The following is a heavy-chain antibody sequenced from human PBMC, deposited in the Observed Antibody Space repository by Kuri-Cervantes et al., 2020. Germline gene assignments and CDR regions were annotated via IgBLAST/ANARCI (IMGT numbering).Heavy chain of an antibody. CDR2: TYYRSKWYI. J-gene: IGHJ5*02. CDR1: GDSVSSNTAA. V-gene: IGHV6-1*01. CDR3: ARGGAVSGAFSWFDA. D-gene: IGHD2-15*01. Sequence: SETLSLTCAISGDSVSSNTAAWNWIRQSPSRGLEWLGRTYYRSKWYIDYAVSVKSRGTINPDTSRNQFSLQLKSVTPEDTAVYFCARGGAVSGAFSWFDAWGQGIPVTVSS.